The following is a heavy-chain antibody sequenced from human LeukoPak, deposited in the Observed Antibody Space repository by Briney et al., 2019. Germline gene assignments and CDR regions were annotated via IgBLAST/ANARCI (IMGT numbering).Heavy chain of an antibody. CDR1: GGSFSGYY. CDR2: INHSGST. V-gene: IGHV4-34*01. Sequence: PSETLSLTCAVYGGSFSGYYWSWIRQPPGKGLEWIGEINHSGSTNYNPSLKSRVTISVDTSKNQFSLKLSSVTAADTAVYYCARGRITMVRGARRGYWFDPWGQGTLVTVSS. D-gene: IGHD3-10*01. J-gene: IGHJ5*02. CDR3: ARGRITMVRGARRGYWFDP.